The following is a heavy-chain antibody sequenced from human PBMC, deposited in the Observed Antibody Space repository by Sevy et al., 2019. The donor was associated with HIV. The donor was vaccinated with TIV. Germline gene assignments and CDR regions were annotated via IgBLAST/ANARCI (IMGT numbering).Heavy chain of an antibody. CDR1: SGSISSSSYY. D-gene: IGHD3-10*01. CDR2: IYYSGST. CDR3: ARLFRGAMVRGVLIFDWYFDL. Sequence: SETLSLTCTVSSGSISSSSYYWGWIHQPPGKGLEWIGNIYYSGSTYYNPSLKSRVTISVDTSKNQFSLKLSSVTAADTAVYYCARLFRGAMVRGVLIFDWYFDLWGRGTLVTVSS. J-gene: IGHJ2*01. V-gene: IGHV4-39*01.